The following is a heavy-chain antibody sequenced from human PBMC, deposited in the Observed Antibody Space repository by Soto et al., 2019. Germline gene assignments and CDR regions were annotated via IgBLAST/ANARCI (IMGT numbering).Heavy chain of an antibody. CDR2: IHYSGNT. CDR3: AREDTMVRGIIP. Sequence: SETLSLTCNVSGVSITSGDYYWNWIRRPPGKGLEWIGYIHYSGNTYYNPSLKSRLTISVDTSKNQFSLRLTSVTAADTAVYYCAREDTMVRGIIPWGQGTLVTVSS. J-gene: IGHJ4*02. CDR1: GVSITSGDYY. V-gene: IGHV4-30-4*01. D-gene: IGHD3-10*01.